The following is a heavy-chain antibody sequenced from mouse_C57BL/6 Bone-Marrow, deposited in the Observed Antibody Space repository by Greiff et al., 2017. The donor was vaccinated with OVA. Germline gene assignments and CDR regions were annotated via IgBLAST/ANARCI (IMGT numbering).Heavy chain of an antibody. CDR2: IYPGDGDT. Sequence: QVQLQQSGAELVQPGASVKISCKASGYAFSSYWMNWVKQRPGKGLEWIGQIYPGDGDTNYNGKFTGKATLTAGKYSSPAYMQLSSLTSEDSAVYFGARSEDSDYWGQGTTLTVSS. J-gene: IGHJ2*01. CDR1: GYAFSSYW. V-gene: IGHV1-80*01. CDR3: ARSEDSDY.